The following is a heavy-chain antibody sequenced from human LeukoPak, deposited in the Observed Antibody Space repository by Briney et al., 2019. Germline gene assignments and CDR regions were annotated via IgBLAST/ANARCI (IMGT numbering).Heavy chain of an antibody. J-gene: IGHJ4*02. CDR2: IYYSRNT. V-gene: IGHV4-59*08. CDR1: GGSMTYYY. CDR3: ARQRGGYVDY. Sequence: SETVSLTCTVSGGSMTYYYWTWIRQPPGKGLEWIGYIYYSRNTNYNPSLKSRVTISVDPSKNQFSLMLGSVTAADTAVFYCARQRGGYVDYWGQGTMVTVSS. D-gene: IGHD2-15*01.